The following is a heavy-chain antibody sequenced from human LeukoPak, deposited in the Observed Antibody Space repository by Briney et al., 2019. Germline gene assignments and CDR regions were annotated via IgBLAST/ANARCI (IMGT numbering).Heavy chain of an antibody. Sequence: SETLSLTRAVYGGSFSGYYWSWIRQPPGKGLEWIGEINHSGSTNYNPSLKSRVTISVDTSKNQFSLKLSSVTAADTAVYYCARALGYCSSTSCYTREYWYFDLWGRGTLVTVSS. CDR1: GGSFSGYY. J-gene: IGHJ2*01. D-gene: IGHD2-2*02. CDR3: ARALGYCSSTSCYTREYWYFDL. CDR2: INHSGST. V-gene: IGHV4-34*01.